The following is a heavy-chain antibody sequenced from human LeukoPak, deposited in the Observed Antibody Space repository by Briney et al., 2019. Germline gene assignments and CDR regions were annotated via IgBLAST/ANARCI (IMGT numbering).Heavy chain of an antibody. Sequence: GGSLRLSCAASGFTLSSYAMHWVRQAPGKGLEWVAVISYDGSNKYYADSVKGRFTISRDNSKNTLYLQMNSLRAEDTAVYYCAKDRQQYCGGDCYCDYWGQGTLVTVSS. CDR1: GFTLSSYA. V-gene: IGHV3-30-3*01. D-gene: IGHD2-21*01. J-gene: IGHJ4*02. CDR3: AKDRQQYCGGDCYCDY. CDR2: ISYDGSNK.